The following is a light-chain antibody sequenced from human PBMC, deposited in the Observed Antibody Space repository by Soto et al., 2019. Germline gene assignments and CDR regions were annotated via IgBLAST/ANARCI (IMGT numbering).Light chain of an antibody. CDR1: SSDVGGYNY. Sequence: QSALTQPASVSGSPGQSITISCTGTSSDVGGYNYVSWYQQHPGKAPKLMIYEVSNRPSGVSNRFSGSKSGNTASLTISGLQAEDEADYYCSSYTSSSHPGYYVFGTGTKLTV. CDR3: SSYTSSSHPGYYV. CDR2: EVS. V-gene: IGLV2-14*01. J-gene: IGLJ1*01.